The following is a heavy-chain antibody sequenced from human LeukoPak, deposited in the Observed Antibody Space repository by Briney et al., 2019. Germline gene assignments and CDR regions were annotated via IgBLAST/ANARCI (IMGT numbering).Heavy chain of an antibody. J-gene: IGHJ5*02. D-gene: IGHD6-19*01. CDR3: ARDVIAVAGTSWFDP. CDR2: FSSSSSYI. CDR1: GFTFSSDS. Sequence: PGGSLRLSCAASGFTFSSDSMNWVRQAPGKGLEWVSSFSSSSSYIYYADSVKGRFTISRDNAKNSLYLQMNSLRAEDTAVYYCARDVIAVAGTSWFDPWGQGTLVTVSS. V-gene: IGHV3-21*01.